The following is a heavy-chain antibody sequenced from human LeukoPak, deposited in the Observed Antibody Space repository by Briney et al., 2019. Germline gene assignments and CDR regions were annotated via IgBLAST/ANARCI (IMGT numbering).Heavy chain of an antibody. V-gene: IGHV4-31*11. CDR2: IYYSGST. CDR1: GGSFSGYY. CDR3: ARENTVVTNYFDY. D-gene: IGHD4-23*01. Sequence: SETLSLTCAVYGGSFSGYYWSWIRQHPGKGLEWIGYIYYSGSTYYNPSLKSRVTISVDTSKNQFSLKLSSVTAADTAVYYCARENTVVTNYFDYWGQGTLVTVSS. J-gene: IGHJ4*02.